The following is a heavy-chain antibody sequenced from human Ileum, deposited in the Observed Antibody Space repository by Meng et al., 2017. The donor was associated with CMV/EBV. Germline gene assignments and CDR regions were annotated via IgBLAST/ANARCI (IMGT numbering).Heavy chain of an antibody. J-gene: IGHJ4*02. V-gene: IGHV4-61*02. CDR1: GGSINSDNYY. Sequence: QVQLQESGPGLVKPSQTLSLTCTVSGGSINSDNYYWSWIRQPAGKGLEWIGRIYTNGNTDYKSSLKSRVTLSVDTSKNQFSLKLTSVTAADTAVYYCARSSGSGSFSYWGQGTLVTVSS. CDR3: ARSSGSGSFSY. D-gene: IGHD3-10*01. CDR2: IYTNGNT.